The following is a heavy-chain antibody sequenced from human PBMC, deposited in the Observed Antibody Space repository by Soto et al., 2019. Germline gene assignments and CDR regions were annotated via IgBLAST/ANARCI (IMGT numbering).Heavy chain of an antibody. CDR3: AGRSYLGYFDY. D-gene: IGHD1-26*01. CDR2: ISYDGRNK. J-gene: IGHJ4*02. CDR1: GFTFSGYA. V-gene: IGHV3-30*04. Sequence: QVQLVESGGGVVQPGRSLRLSCAASGFTFSGYAMHWVRQAPGKGLEWVAVISYDGRNKYYADSVKGRFTISRDNSKNTLFLQMNSLRPEDTAVYYCAGRSYLGYFDYWGQGTLVTVSS.